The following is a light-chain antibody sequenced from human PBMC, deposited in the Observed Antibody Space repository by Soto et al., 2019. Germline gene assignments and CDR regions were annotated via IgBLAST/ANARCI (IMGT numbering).Light chain of an antibody. Sequence: EIVMTQSPATLSVSPGERATLSCRASQSVSSSLAWYQQKPGQAPRLLIHGASTRATGIPARFSGSGSGTEFTLTISSLEPEDFAIYYCQQGSDWPPRYTFGQGTKLEI. CDR1: QSVSSS. J-gene: IGKJ2*01. CDR3: QQGSDWPPRYT. V-gene: IGKV3-15*01. CDR2: GAS.